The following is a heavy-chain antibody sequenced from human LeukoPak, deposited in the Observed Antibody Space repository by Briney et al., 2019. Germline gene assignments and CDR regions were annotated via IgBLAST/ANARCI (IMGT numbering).Heavy chain of an antibody. CDR3: ARMSYYDRRGDNWLDP. D-gene: IGHD3-22*01. CDR1: GYTFTSYD. Sequence: ASVKVSCKASGYTFTSYDINWVRQATGQGLEWMGWMNPNSGNTGYAQKFQGRVTMTRDTSISTAYMELSSLRSEDTAVYYCARMSYYDRRGDNWLDPWGQGTLVIVSS. CDR2: MNPNSGNT. V-gene: IGHV1-8*01. J-gene: IGHJ5*02.